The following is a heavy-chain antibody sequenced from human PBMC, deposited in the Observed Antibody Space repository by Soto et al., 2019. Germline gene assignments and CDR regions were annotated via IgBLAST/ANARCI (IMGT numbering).Heavy chain of an antibody. CDR3: ARRFLDWPNHFYFDS. CDR2: INHRGPA. D-gene: IGHD3-3*01. J-gene: IGHJ4*02. CDR1: GGSLSGYS. Sequence: QAQLQQWGAGLLKPSETLSLTRDVSGGSLSGYSWNWIRHSPEKGLEWNGEINHRGPAVYNPSLKRRLPMSPDSSKNLCSLKLKSVSSADAALYYCARRFLDWPNHFYFDSWGQGTLVTVSS. V-gene: IGHV4-34*02.